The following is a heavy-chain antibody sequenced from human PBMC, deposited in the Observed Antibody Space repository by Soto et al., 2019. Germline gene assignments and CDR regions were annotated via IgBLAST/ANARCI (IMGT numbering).Heavy chain of an antibody. CDR3: VRDYGSGVDV. Sequence: QLRLQESGSGLVTPSQTLSLTCAVSGGSISSGGYSWRWLRQPPGKGLEWIGYIYHSVSSYFNPSLKSRLIMSVDRSKNQFSLNLSSVTAADTAVYYCVRDYGSGVDVWGQGTTVTVSS. CDR2: IYHSVSS. V-gene: IGHV4-30-2*01. D-gene: IGHD3-10*01. J-gene: IGHJ6*02. CDR1: GGSISSGGYS.